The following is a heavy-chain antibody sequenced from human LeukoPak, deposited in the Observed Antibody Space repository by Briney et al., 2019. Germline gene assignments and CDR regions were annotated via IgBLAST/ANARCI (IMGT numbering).Heavy chain of an antibody. CDR3: ARDLTDTAMDY. Sequence: GGSLRLSCAASGFTFSSYAMHWVRQAPGKGLEWVAVISYDGSNKYYADSVKGRFTISRDNSKNTLYLQMGSLRAEDMAVYYCARDLTDTAMDYWGQGTLVTVSS. D-gene: IGHD5-18*01. J-gene: IGHJ4*02. CDR2: ISYDGSNK. V-gene: IGHV3-30*14. CDR1: GFTFSSYA.